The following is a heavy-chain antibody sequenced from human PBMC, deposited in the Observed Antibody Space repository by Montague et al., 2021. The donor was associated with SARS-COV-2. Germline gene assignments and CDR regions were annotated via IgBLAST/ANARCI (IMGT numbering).Heavy chain of an antibody. V-gene: IGHV4-34*01. J-gene: IGHJ6*03. D-gene: IGHD3-10*01. CDR3: ARLGDGVVPSPILGVGPYYSCYYMDV. Sequence: SETLSLTCAVHGGSFSTYSWNWIRQPPGKGLEWIGEIHHGGSTNYNPSLESRVTISADTSKNQFSLKLTSVAAADTAVYYCARLGDGVVPSPILGVGPYYSCYYMDVWGKGTTVTVSS. CDR1: GGSFSTYS. CDR2: IHHGGST.